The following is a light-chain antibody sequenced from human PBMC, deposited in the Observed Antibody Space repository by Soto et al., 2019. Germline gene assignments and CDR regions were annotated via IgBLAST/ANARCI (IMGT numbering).Light chain of an antibody. CDR2: GAS. J-gene: IGKJ1*01. CDR1: QSVITN. V-gene: IGKV3-15*01. CDR3: QQYNKSPRT. Sequence: EIVRTQSPATLSVSPWERATLSGRASQSVITNLAWYQQKPGQAPRLLIDGASTRAAIIPARCSGSGSGTEFTLTISSLQSEDFAVYYCQQYNKSPRTFGQGTKVDIK.